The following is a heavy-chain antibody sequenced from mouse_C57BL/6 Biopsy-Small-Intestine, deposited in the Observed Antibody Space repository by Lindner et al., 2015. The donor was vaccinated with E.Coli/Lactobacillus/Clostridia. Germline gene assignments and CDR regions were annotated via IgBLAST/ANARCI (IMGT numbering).Heavy chain of an antibody. J-gene: IGHJ4*01. CDR3: AREKGGQWLPTPSFDY. V-gene: IGHV1-4*01. CDR2: ISANNGHT. CDR1: GYTFTRYG. D-gene: IGHD6-1*01. Sequence: SVKVSCKASGYTFTRYGISWVRQAPGQGLEWMGWISANNGHTNYAQKLQGRVTMTTDTSTSTAYMELRSLRSDDTAVYYCAREKGGQWLPTPSFDYWGQGTLVTVSS.